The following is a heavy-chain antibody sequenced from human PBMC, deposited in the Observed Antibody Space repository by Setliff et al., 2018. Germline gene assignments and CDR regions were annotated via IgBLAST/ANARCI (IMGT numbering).Heavy chain of an antibody. CDR2: IYPGDSDT. Sequence: ESLKISCKGSGYSFTSYWIGWVRQMPGKGLEWVGIIYPGDSDTRYSPSFQGQVTISADKSISTAYLQWSSLKASDTAMYYCARIGYSSSWYGRGAFDIWGQGTMVTVSS. CDR3: ARIGYSSSWYGRGAFDI. V-gene: IGHV5-51*01. D-gene: IGHD6-13*01. CDR1: GYSFTSYW. J-gene: IGHJ3*02.